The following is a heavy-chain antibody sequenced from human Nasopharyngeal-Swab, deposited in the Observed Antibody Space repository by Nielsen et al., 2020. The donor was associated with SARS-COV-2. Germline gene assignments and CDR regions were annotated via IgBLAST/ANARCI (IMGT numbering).Heavy chain of an antibody. J-gene: IGHJ3*02. D-gene: IGHD6-19*01. CDR1: GFTVSSNY. CDR2: IYSGGST. CDR3: ARDRVSSGWYWGAFDI. V-gene: IGHV3-53*01. Sequence: GGSLRLSCAASGFTVSSNYMSWVRQAPGKGLEWVSVIYSGGSTYYADSVKGRFTTSRDNSKNTLYLQMNSLRAEDTAVYYCARDRVSSGWYWGAFDIWGQGTMVTVSS.